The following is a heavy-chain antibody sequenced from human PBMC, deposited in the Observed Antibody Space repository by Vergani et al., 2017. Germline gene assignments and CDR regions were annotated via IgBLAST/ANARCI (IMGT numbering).Heavy chain of an antibody. V-gene: IGHV4-59*01. J-gene: IGHJ4*02. D-gene: IGHD3-10*01. CDR3: ARLGSAVDY. CDR1: GFTFSSYS. Sequence: VQLVESGGGLVKPGGSLRLSCAASGFTFSSYSMNWVRQAPGKGLEWIGYIYYSGSTNYNPSLKNRVTISVDTSNNSFSLKLSSVTAADTAVYYCARLGSAVDYWGQGTLVTVSS. CDR2: IYYSGST.